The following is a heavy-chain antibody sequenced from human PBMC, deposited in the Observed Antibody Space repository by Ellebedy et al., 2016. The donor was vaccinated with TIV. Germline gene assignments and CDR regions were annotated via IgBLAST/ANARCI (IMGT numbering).Heavy chain of an antibody. Sequence: GESLKISCQTSGYTFPNFWIAWVRQQPGKGLEWVGFIYPGDSDTKYSPSLQGQVTISSDKSIGTAYLQWRDLKASDTAVYYCARLRDALADELDYWGQGTPVTV. CDR1: GYTFPNFW. D-gene: IGHD6-19*01. CDR2: IYPGDSDT. J-gene: IGHJ4*02. V-gene: IGHV5-51*01. CDR3: ARLRDALADELDY.